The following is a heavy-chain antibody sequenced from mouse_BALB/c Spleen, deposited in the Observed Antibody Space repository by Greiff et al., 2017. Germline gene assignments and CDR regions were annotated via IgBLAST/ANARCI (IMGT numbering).Heavy chain of an antibody. J-gene: IGHJ3*01. D-gene: IGHD2-4*01. CDR2: ISYDGSN. CDR3: ARERVYDYDDDTFAY. Sequence: DVKLVESGPGLVKPSQSLSLTCSVTGYSITSGYYWNWIRQFPGNKLEWMGYISYDGSNNYNPSLKNRISITRDTSKNQFFLKLNSVTTEDTATYYCARERVYDYDDDTFAYWGQGTLVTVSA. V-gene: IGHV3-6*02. CDR1: GYSITSGYY.